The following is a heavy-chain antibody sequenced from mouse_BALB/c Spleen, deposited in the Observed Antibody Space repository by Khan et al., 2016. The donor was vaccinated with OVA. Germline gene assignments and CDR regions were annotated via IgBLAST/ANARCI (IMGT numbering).Heavy chain of an antibody. D-gene: IGHD2-14*01. CDR3: ERTHYYSYGYALDC. J-gene: IGHJ4*01. Sequence: EVQLQESGPGLVKPSQSLSLTCTVTGYSITSEYAWNWIRQFPGNKLECMGYISSTGSTSYNPSLKSRISITRDTSTNQFFLQLKSVTTEDTATXECERTHYYSYGYALDCGGRGTSVTVSS. CDR2: ISSTGST. CDR1: GYSITSEYA. V-gene: IGHV3-2*02.